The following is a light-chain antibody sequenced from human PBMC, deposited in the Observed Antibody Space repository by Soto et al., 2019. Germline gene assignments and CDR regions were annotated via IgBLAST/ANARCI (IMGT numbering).Light chain of an antibody. V-gene: IGKV1-5*01. CDR2: DAS. CDR3: QEYNSYSGT. CDR1: QSISTW. J-gene: IGKJ1*01. Sequence: DIQMTQSPSTLSASLGDRVTITCRASQSISTWLAWYQHKPGKAPKLLIYDASTLKSGVPSRFSGSGSGTKFTLTISSLQPDDFATYYCQEYNSYSGTFGQGTKVDI.